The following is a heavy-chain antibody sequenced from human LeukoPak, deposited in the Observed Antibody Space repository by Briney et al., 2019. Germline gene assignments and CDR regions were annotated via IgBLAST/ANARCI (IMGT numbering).Heavy chain of an antibody. CDR3: ASGYSSGWFPDY. Sequence: PGRSLRLSCAASGFTFSSYGMHWVRQAPGKGLEWVAVIWYDGSNKYYADSVKGRFTISRDNSKNTLYLQMNSLRAEDTAVYYCASGYSSGWFPDYWGQGTLVTVSS. D-gene: IGHD6-19*01. V-gene: IGHV3-33*01. J-gene: IGHJ4*02. CDR1: GFTFSSYG. CDR2: IWYDGSNK.